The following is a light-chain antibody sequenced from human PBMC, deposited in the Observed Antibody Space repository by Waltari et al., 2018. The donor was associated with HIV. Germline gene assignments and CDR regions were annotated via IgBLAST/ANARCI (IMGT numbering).Light chain of an antibody. V-gene: IGLV3-21*02. CDR3: QVWESSSSHSYV. Sequence: SYVLTQPPSVSVAPGQTARISCGGNNIGSKTVHCHRQRPGQAPVLVVYDDSVRPSGIPERFSGSNSGNTATLTIGLVEAGDEADYYCQVWESSSSHSYVFGTGTTVTVL. J-gene: IGLJ1*01. CDR2: DDS. CDR1: NIGSKT.